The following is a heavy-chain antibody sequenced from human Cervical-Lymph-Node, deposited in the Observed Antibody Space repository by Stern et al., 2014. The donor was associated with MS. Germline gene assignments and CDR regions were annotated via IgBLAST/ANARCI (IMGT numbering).Heavy chain of an antibody. J-gene: IGHJ4*02. CDR1: GFNFRTYW. CDR2: INGDGTVS. CDR3: ASAYRAS. D-gene: IGHD1-1*01. V-gene: IGHV3-74*02. Sequence: VQLVESGGGIVQPGGSLRISCVASGFNFRTYWMHWVRQGPGKGLEWVSRINGDGTVSTYADSVRGRFTISRNNANNTMSLQLNNLRVEDTAIYYCASAYRASWGQGTLVTVST.